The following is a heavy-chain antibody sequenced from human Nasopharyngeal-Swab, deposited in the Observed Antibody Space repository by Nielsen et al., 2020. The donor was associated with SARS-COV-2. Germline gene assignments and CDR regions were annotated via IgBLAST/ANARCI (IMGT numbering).Heavy chain of an antibody. V-gene: IGHV3-23*01. CDR3: AKTKGCSGGSCYGLDY. D-gene: IGHD2-15*01. CDR2: ISSSGGRT. J-gene: IGHJ4*02. CDR1: GFTFSSYA. Sequence: GGSLRLSCAASGFTFSSYAMRWVRQAPGKGLEWVSAISSSGGRTYYADSVKGRSTISRDNSKNTLYLQMSSLRAEDTAVYYCAKTKGCSGGSCYGLDYWGQGTLVTVSS.